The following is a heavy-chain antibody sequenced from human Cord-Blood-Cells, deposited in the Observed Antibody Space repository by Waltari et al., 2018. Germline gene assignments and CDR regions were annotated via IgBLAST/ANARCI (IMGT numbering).Heavy chain of an antibody. Sequence: QVQLQQWGAGLLKPSETLSLTCAVYGGSFSGYYWSWIRQPPGKGLEWIGEIIHSESTNSDPPLKSRVTISVDTSKNQFSLKLSSVTAADTAVYYCASSYCSSTSCQTSWYGMDVWGQGTTVTVSS. CDR1: GGSFSGYY. J-gene: IGHJ6*02. CDR3: ASSYCSSTSCQTSWYGMDV. V-gene: IGHV4-34*12. D-gene: IGHD2-2*01. CDR2: IIHSEST.